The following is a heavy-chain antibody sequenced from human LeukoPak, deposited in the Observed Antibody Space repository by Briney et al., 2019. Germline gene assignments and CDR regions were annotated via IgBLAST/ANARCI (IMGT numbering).Heavy chain of an antibody. V-gene: IGHV1-8*01. CDR1: GYTFTNYD. CDR3: ARDQGIVVVVAALRQREMGGFDP. CDR2: MNPKSGNT. D-gene: IGHD2-15*01. J-gene: IGHJ5*02. Sequence: ASVKVSCKASGYTFTNYDINWVRQATGQGPEWMGWMNPKSGNTGCAQKFQGRVTMTRNTSISTAYMELSSLRSDDTAVYYCARDQGIVVVVAALRQREMGGFDPWGQGTLVTVSS.